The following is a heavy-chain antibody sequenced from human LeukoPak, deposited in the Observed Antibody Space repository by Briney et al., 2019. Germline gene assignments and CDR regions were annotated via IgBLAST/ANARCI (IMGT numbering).Heavy chain of an antibody. CDR2: INPNSGGT. D-gene: IGHD1-26*01. CDR1: GYTFTGYY. CDR3: ARSIVGATMVDY. Sequence: ASVKVSCKASGYTFTGYYMHWLRQAPGQGLEWMGWINPNSGGTNYAQKFQGRVTMTRDTSISTAYMELSRLRSDDTAVYYCARSIVGATMVDYWGQGTLVTVSS. V-gene: IGHV1-2*02. J-gene: IGHJ4*02.